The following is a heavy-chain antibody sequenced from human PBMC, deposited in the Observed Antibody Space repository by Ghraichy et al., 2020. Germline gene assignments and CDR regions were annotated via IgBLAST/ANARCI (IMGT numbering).Heavy chain of an antibody. CDR1: GDSVSSNSAA. J-gene: IGHJ6*02. V-gene: IGHV6-1*01. Sequence: SQTLSLTCAISGDSVSSNSAAWNWIRQSPSRGLEWLGRTYYRSKWYNDYAVSVKSRITINPDTSKNQFSLQLNSVTPEDTAVYYCARDFEAAAGSYYYYGMDVCGQGTTVTVSS. D-gene: IGHD6-13*01. CDR3: ARDFEAAAGSYYYYGMDV. CDR2: TYYRSKWYN.